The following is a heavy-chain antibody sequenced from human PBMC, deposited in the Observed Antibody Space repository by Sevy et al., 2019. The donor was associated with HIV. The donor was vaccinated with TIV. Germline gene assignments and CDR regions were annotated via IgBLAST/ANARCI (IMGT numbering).Heavy chain of an antibody. D-gene: IGHD3-22*01. J-gene: IGHJ5*02. CDR1: GYTFTNSG. CDR3: ARIAPDSTAGGFDP. CDR2: IGGHSGYT. Sequence: ASVKVSCKASGYTFTNSGIIWVRQAPGQGLEWMGWIGGHSGYTVYAQKFRGRVTMTTDTSKSTAYMDLRSLRFDDTAVYYCARIAPDSTAGGFDPWGQGTLVTVSS. V-gene: IGHV1-18*01.